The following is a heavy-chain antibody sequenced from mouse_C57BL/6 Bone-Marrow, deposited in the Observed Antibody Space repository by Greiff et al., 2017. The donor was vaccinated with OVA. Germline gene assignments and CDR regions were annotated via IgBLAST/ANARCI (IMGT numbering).Heavy chain of an antibody. V-gene: IGHV1-52*01. CDR3: ASGPFDY. J-gene: IGHJ2*01. Sequence: VKLQQPGAELVRPGSSVKLSCKASGYTFTSYWKHWVKQRPIQGLEWIGNIDPSDSETHYNQKFKDKATLTVDKSSSTAYMQLSSLTSEDSAVYYCASGPFDYWGQGTTLTVSS. CDR2: IDPSDSET. CDR1: GYTFTSYW.